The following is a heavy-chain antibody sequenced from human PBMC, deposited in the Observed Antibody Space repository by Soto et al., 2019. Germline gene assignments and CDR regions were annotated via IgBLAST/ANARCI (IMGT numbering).Heavy chain of an antibody. V-gene: IGHV3-7*01. J-gene: IGHJ4*02. Sequence: EVQLVESGGGLVQPGGSLRLSCAVGGLTFSSYWMSWVRQAPGKGLEWVANIKEDGSVKYYVDSVKGRFTISRDNAKNSLYLQMNSLRAEDTAVYYCAKGGLGWDYWGQGTLVTVSS. CDR1: GLTFSSYW. CDR2: IKEDGSVK. D-gene: IGHD3-10*01. CDR3: AKGGLGWDY.